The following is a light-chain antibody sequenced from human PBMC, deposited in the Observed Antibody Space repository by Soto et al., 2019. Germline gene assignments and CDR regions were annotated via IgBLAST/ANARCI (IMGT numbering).Light chain of an antibody. CDR3: QQYGSSLWT. V-gene: IGKV3-20*01. CDR1: QSMGTS. Sequence: QSPATLSVTTGERATLSCRTSQSMGTSLAWYQQKPGQAPRLLIYGASTRATGVPARFSGSGSGTDFTLTISRLEPEDFAVYYCQQYGSSLWTFGQGTKVDI. CDR2: GAS. J-gene: IGKJ1*01.